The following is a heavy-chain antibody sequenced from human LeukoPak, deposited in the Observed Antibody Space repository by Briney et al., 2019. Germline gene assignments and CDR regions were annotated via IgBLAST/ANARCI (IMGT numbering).Heavy chain of an antibody. J-gene: IGHJ4*02. Sequence: RASVKVSCKVSGYTLTELSMHWVRQAPGKGLEWMGGFDPEDGETIYAQKFQGRVTMTEDTSTGTAYMELSSLRSEDTAVYYCATAALEYSSSSDLPDYWGQGTLVTVSS. CDR1: GYTLTELS. CDR2: FDPEDGET. V-gene: IGHV1-24*01. D-gene: IGHD6-6*01. CDR3: ATAALEYSSSSDLPDY.